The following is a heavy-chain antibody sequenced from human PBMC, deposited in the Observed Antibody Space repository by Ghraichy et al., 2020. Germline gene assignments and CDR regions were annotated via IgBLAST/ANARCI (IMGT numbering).Heavy chain of an antibody. CDR3: ARGKARVGVVVPAAPSWFDP. J-gene: IGHJ5*02. CDR2: INHSGST. V-gene: IGHV4-34*01. CDR1: GGSFSGYY. Sequence: SETLSLTCAVYGGSFSGYYWSWIRQPPGKGLEWIGEINHSGSTNYNPSLKSRVTISVDTSKNQFSLKLSSVTAADTAVYYCARGKARVGVVVPAAPSWFDPWGQGTLVTVSS. D-gene: IGHD2-2*01.